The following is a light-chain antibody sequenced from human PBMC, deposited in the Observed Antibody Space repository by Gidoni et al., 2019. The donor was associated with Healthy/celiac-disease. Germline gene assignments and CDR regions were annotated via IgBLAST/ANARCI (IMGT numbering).Light chain of an antibody. CDR3: QQYGSSPRILT. J-gene: IGKJ4*01. CDR2: GAS. Sequence: ESVLTQSPGTLSLSPGERATLSCRASQGVSSSYLAWYQQKPGQAPRLLLYGASSRATGIPDRFRGSGSGTDFTLTLSRLEPDAFAVYYCQQYGSSPRILTFGGGTKVEIK. CDR1: QGVSSSY. V-gene: IGKV3-20*01.